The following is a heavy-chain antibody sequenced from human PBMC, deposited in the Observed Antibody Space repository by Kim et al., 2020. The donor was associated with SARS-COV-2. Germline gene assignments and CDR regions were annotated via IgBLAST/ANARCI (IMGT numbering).Heavy chain of an antibody. Sequence: SYTNYADSVKGRFTISRDNAKNSLYLQMNSLRAEDTAVYYCAGLKDGVDYWGQGTLVTVSS. D-gene: IGHD3-10*01. J-gene: IGHJ4*02. V-gene: IGHV3-11*03. CDR3: AGLKDGVDY. CDR2: SYT.